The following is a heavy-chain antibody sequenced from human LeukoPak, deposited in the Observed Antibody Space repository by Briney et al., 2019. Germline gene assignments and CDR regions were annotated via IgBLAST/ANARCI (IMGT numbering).Heavy chain of an antibody. CDR1: GYSFTSYW. CDR3: ARRLPCSGGSCYSFDY. Sequence: GESLKISCKGSGYSFTSYWIGWVRQMPGKGLERMGIIYPGDSDTRYSPSFQGQVTISADKSISTAYLQWSSLKASDTAMYYCARRLPCSGGSCYSFDYWGQGTLVTVSS. V-gene: IGHV5-51*01. J-gene: IGHJ4*02. D-gene: IGHD2-15*01. CDR2: IYPGDSDT.